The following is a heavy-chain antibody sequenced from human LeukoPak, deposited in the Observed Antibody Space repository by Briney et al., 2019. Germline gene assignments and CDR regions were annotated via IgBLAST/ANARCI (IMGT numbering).Heavy chain of an antibody. CDR1: GDSTNNNDYY. V-gene: IGHV4-61*02. CDR3: ARDNNYYYGSGEHYYYGMDV. D-gene: IGHD3-10*01. J-gene: IGHJ6*02. Sequence: SETLSLTCTVSGDSTNNNDYYWSWLRQPAGTGLESIGRIHMGGSTNYNPSLKSRVTISIDTSRNQFSLKLTSVTASDTAIYYCARDNNYYYGSGEHYYYGMDVWGQGTTVTVSS. CDR2: IHMGGST.